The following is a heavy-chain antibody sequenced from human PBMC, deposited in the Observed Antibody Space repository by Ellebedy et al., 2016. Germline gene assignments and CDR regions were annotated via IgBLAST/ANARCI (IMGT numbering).Heavy chain of an antibody. J-gene: IGHJ1*01. CDR1: GYTFTSYD. V-gene: IGHV1-3*01. CDR2: INAGNGNT. CDR3: AVGGVIVTVQH. Sequence: ASVKVSCKASGYTFTSYDINWVRQATGQGLEWMGWINAGNGNTKYSQKFQGRVTITRDTSASTAYMELSSLRSEDTAVYYCAVGGVIVTVQHWGQGTLVTVSS. D-gene: IGHD3-16*02.